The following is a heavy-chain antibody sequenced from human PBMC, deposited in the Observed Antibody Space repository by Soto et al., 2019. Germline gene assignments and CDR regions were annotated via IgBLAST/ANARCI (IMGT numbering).Heavy chain of an antibody. D-gene: IGHD2-2*02. CDR2: ISAYNGNT. Sequence: ASVKVSCKXSGYTFTSYGISWVRQAPGQGLEWMGWISAYNGNTNYAQKLQGRVTMTTDTSTSTAYMELRSLRSDDTAVYYCARVRVECSSTSCYTGYYYYGMDVWGQGTTVTVSS. CDR3: ARVRVECSSTSCYTGYYYYGMDV. J-gene: IGHJ6*02. V-gene: IGHV1-18*01. CDR1: GYTFTSYG.